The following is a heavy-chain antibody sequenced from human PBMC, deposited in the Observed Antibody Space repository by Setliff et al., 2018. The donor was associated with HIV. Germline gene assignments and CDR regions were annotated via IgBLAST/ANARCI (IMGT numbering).Heavy chain of an antibody. CDR1: GGSINSGNNY. V-gene: IGHV4-31*03. D-gene: IGHD3-16*01. J-gene: IGHJ3*02. CDR2: IYYSGTT. CDR3: ASGNPLRWNAFAFDS. Sequence: SETLSLTCTVSGGSINSGNNYWSWIRQHPGKGLEWIGFIYYSGTTYYNPSLKSRVTISVDTSKNKFSLKLSSVTAADTAVYYCASGNPLRWNAFAFDSGGQGTLVTVSS.